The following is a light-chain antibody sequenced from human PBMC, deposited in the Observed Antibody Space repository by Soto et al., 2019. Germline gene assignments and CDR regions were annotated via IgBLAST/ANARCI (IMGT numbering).Light chain of an antibody. CDR2: DAS. V-gene: IGKV3-11*01. J-gene: IGKJ4*01. CDR3: QQRTNWRLT. Sequence: EIVLTQSPATLSLSPGERATLSCRASQYISSYLAWYQQKPGQAPRLLIYDASTRATGIPARFSGSGSGTDFTLTISSLEPEDFAVYYCQQRTNWRLTFGGGTKVEIK. CDR1: QYISSY.